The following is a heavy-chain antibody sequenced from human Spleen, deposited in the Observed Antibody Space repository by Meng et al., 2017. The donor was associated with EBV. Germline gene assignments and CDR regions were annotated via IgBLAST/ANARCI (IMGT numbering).Heavy chain of an antibody. CDR3: ARGSDDFWTVGFDY. CDR1: GYTFSNYA. D-gene: IGHD3-3*01. CDR2: INVGNGNR. Sequence: QVHLVQSGAEVKKPGASVKVSCKASGYTFSNYAMHWVRQATGQRLEWMGWINVGNGNRKYSQKFHGRVTITRDTSASTASMELSSLRSEDTAVYYCARGSDDFWTVGFDYWGQGTLVTVSS. J-gene: IGHJ4*02. V-gene: IGHV1-3*01.